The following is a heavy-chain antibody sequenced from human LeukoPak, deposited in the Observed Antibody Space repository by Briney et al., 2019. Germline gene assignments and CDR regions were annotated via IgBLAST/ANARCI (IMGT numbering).Heavy chain of an antibody. D-gene: IGHD2-15*01. V-gene: IGHV4-34*01. CDR2: INHSGAT. CDR1: GGSFSGYY. CDR3: ALFEVVVGSTQDF. J-gene: IGHJ4*02. Sequence: SETLSLTCAVYGGSFSGYYWNWIRQPPGKGLEWIAEINHSGATNYHPSLKSRVTISVDRSKNQFSLKLSSVTAVDTAVYYCALFEVVVGSTQDFWGQGTLVTVSS.